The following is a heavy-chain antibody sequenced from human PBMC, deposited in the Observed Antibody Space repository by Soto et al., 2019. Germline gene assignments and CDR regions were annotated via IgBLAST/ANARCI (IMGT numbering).Heavy chain of an antibody. CDR1: GYTFTSYG. J-gene: IGHJ6*03. V-gene: IGHV1-18*01. Sequence: ASVKVSCKASGYTFTSYGISWVRQAPGQGLEWMGWISAYNGNTNYAQKLQGRVTMTTDTSTSTAYMELRSLRSDDTAVYYCARDKGYSNPWYSYYMDVWGKGTTVTVSS. CDR3: ARDKGYSNPWYSYYMDV. CDR2: ISAYNGNT. D-gene: IGHD4-4*01.